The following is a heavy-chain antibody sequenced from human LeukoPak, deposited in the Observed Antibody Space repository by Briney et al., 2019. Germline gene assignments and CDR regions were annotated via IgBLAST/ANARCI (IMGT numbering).Heavy chain of an antibody. Sequence: PSETLSLTCTVSGGSISSYYWSWIRQPPGKGLEWIGYIYYSGSTNYNPSLESRVTISVDTSKNQFSLKLNSVTAADTAVYYCARDGNPWNLDVWGRGTLVTVSS. D-gene: IGHD1-14*01. J-gene: IGHJ2*01. CDR2: IYYSGST. V-gene: IGHV4-59*01. CDR1: GGSISSYY. CDR3: ARDGNPWNLDV.